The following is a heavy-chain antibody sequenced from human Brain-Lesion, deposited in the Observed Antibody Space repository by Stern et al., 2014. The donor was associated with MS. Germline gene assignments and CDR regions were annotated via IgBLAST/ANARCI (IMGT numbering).Heavy chain of an antibody. J-gene: IGHJ5*02. CDR1: GFTFGSCA. CDR3: AKDRQYLTYFFDH. Sequence: VQLLESGGGVVHPGRPLRLSCVASGFTFGSCAMHWVRQAPGKGLEWVAGVSYDGSNKYYADSVKGRFTISRDNSQNTLYMQMSSLRPEDTAVYYCAKDRQYLTYFFDHWGQGSLVTVSS. V-gene: IGHV3-30*18. CDR2: VSYDGSNK. D-gene: IGHD2/OR15-2a*01.